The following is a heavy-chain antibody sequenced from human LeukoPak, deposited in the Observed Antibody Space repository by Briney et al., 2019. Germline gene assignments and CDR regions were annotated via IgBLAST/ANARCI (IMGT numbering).Heavy chain of an antibody. CDR1: GGTFSSYA. J-gene: IGHJ4*02. V-gene: IGHV1-69*13. CDR2: IIPIFGTA. Sequence: ASVKVSCKASGGTFSSYAISWVRQAPGQGLEWMGGIIPIFGTANYAQKFQGRVTITADESTSTTYMELSSLRSDDTAVYYCARANRDGYNLGYWGQGTLVTVSS. CDR3: ARANRDGYNLGY. D-gene: IGHD5-24*01.